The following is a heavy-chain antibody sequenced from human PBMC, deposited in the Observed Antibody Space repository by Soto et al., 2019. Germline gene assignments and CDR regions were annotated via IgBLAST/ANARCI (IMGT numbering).Heavy chain of an antibody. V-gene: IGHV5-51*01. CDR2: IYHGDSDT. CDR3: ARGQTWKQPEQFEY. D-gene: IGHD5-18*01. J-gene: IGHJ4*02. CDR1: GYTFDSYL. Sequence: EVQLVQSGAEVKKPGESLKISCKGSGYTFDSYLIGWVSQMPGKGLEWMGIIYHGDSDTRYSPSFQGQVTISADKSISTAYLQWSSLKASDTAISYCARGQTWKQPEQFEYWGQGTMVTVSS.